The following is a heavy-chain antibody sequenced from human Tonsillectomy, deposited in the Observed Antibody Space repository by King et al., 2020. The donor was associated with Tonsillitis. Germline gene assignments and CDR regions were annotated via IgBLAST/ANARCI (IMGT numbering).Heavy chain of an antibody. CDR1: GYTFTSYG. CDR3: ARDRRHEWLQPPIDY. J-gene: IGHJ4*02. Sequence: VQLVESGAEVKKPGASVKVSCKASGYTFTSYGISWVRQAPGQGLEWMGWISAYNGNTNYAQKFQGRVTMTTDTSTSTAYMGLRSLRSDDTAVYYCARDRRHEWLQPPIDYWGQGTLVTVSS. V-gene: IGHV1-18*04. CDR2: ISAYNGNT. D-gene: IGHD5-12*01.